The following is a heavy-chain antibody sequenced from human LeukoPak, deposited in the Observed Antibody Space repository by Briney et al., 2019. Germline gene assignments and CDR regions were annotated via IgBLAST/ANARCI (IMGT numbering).Heavy chain of an antibody. CDR3: ARARFGELFDY. V-gene: IGHV5-51*01. CDR2: IYPGDSDT. J-gene: IGHJ4*02. Sequence: GESLKISCKGSGYNFTSYWIGWVRQMPGQGLEWMGIIYPGDSDTKYSPSFQGQVTISADKSINTAYLQWSSLKASDTAMYYCARARFGELFDYWGQGTLVTVSS. D-gene: IGHD3-10*01. CDR1: GYNFTSYW.